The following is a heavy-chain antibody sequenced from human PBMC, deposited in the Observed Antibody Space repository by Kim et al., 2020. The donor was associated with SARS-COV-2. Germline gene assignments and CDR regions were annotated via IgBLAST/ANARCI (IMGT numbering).Heavy chain of an antibody. CDR2: INPSGGST. J-gene: IGHJ5*02. Sequence: ASVKVSCKASGYTFTSYYMHWVRQAPGQGLEWMGIINPSGGSTSYAQKFQGRVTMTRDTSTSTVYMELSSLRSEDTAVYYCARDPDPHGLFATPGGFDPWGQRTLVTVSS. D-gene: IGHD2-8*01. V-gene: IGHV1-46*01. CDR3: ARDPDPHGLFATPGGFDP. CDR1: GYTFTSYY.